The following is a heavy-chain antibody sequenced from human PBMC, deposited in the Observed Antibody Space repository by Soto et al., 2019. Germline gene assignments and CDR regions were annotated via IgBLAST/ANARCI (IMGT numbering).Heavy chain of an antibody. V-gene: IGHV4-59*13. CDR1: GASMSDYY. CDR2: MNHGGRG. D-gene: IGHD3-16*01. J-gene: IGHJ4*02. CDR3: ARSGNTSGGVV. Sequence: SETLSLTCTVSGASMSDYYGSWIRQSPGKGLEHIGYMNHGGRGEYYPSLKSRVTISVDTSNNQISLKLSSVTAADTAIYYCARSGNTSGGVVWGQGILVPVSS.